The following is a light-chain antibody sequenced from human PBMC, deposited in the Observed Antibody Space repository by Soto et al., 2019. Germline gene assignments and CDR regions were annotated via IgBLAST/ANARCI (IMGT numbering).Light chain of an antibody. CDR1: QGISSY. V-gene: IGKV1-9*01. Sequence: DIQLTQSPSFLSASVGDRVTITCRAGQGISSYLAWYQQKPGKAPKLLIYAASTLQSGVPSRFSGSGSGTEFTLTLSSLQPEDFATYYCQQLNSYLRTFGPGTKVDIK. CDR2: AAS. J-gene: IGKJ3*01. CDR3: QQLNSYLRT.